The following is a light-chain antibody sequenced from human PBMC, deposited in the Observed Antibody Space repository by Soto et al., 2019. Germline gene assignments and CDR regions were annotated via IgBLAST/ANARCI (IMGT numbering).Light chain of an antibody. J-gene: IGLJ1*01. CDR1: SSDVGGYNY. CDR2: DVS. V-gene: IGLV2-11*01. CDR3: CSYAGSYTLYV. Sequence: QSALTQPRSVSGSPGQPVTISCTGTSSDVGGYNYVSWYQQHPGKAPKLMIYDVSKRPSGVPDRFSGSKSGNTASLTISGLQAEDEADYYCCSYAGSYTLYVFGTGTKSPS.